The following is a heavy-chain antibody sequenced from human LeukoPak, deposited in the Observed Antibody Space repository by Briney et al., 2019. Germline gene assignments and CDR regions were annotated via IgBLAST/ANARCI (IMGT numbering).Heavy chain of an antibody. V-gene: IGHV3-7*01. CDR1: GFRFGDYW. J-gene: IGHJ4*02. D-gene: IGHD1-26*01. Sequence: SGGSLRLSCAASGFRFGDYWMTWARHIPGKGLEWVANIKQDGAEKHYAESVEGRFIISRDNAKNSLYLEMDGLKVEDTAVYYCARVGAWDLQRVFEYWGQGALVTVSS. CDR2: IKQDGAEK. CDR3: ARVGAWDLQRVFEY.